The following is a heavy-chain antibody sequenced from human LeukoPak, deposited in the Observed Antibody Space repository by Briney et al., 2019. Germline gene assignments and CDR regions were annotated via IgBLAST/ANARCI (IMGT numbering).Heavy chain of an antibody. CDR2: ISGSGGST. V-gene: IGHV3-23*01. J-gene: IGHJ6*03. CDR3: AKPGIAAAGYYYYYMDV. D-gene: IGHD6-13*01. Sequence: TGGSLRLSCAASGFTFSSYAMSWVRQAPGKGLEWVSAISGSGGSTYYADSVKGRFTISRDNFKNTLYLQMNSLRAEDTAVYYCAKPGIAAAGYYYYYMDVWGKGTTVTVSS. CDR1: GFTFSSYA.